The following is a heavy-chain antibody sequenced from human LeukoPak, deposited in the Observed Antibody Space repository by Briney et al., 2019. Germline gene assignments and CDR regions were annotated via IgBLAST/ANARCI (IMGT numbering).Heavy chain of an antibody. CDR2: ISPLFGSA. Sequence: SVKVSCKASGGTFSRYTLNWVRQAPGQGLEWMGGISPLFGSAKYAQKLQGRVTMTTDTSTSTAYMELRSLRSDDTAVYYCARDRGYCSSTSCYNPLGYWGQGTLVTVSS. J-gene: IGHJ4*02. CDR3: ARDRGYCSSTSCYNPLGY. CDR1: GGTFSRYT. V-gene: IGHV1-69*05. D-gene: IGHD2-2*02.